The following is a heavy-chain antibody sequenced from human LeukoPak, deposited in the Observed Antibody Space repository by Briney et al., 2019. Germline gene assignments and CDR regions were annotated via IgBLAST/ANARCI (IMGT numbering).Heavy chain of an antibody. D-gene: IGHD4-17*01. CDR1: GGSVSSGSYY. J-gene: IGHJ4*02. CDR2: IYYSGST. CDR3: ARDDHGYGDYHFDY. Sequence: SETLTLTCTVSGGSVSSGSYYWSWIRQPPGKGLEWIGYIYYSGSTNYNPSLKSRVTISVDTSKNQFSLKLSSVTAADTAVYYCARDDHGYGDYHFDYWGQGTLVTVSS. V-gene: IGHV4-61*01.